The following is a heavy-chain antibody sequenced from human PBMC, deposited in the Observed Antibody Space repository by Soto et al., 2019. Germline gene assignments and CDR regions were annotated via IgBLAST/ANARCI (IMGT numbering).Heavy chain of an antibody. D-gene: IGHD3-3*01. Sequence: HGGSLRLSCAAPGFSFGSYALSWGRQAPGKGLEWVSTISGSDCKTFYADSVKGRFSISRDTSQSTLYLQMNSLSADDTAMYYCARWSYLDYWGQGTRVTVSS. CDR1: GFSFGSYA. CDR2: ISGSDCKT. J-gene: IGHJ4*02. CDR3: ARWSYLDY. V-gene: IGHV3-23*01.